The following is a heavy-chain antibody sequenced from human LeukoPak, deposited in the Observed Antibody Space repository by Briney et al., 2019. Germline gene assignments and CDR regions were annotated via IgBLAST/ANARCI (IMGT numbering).Heavy chain of an antibody. CDR3: ARVRGDWGPPYYYYYYYMDV. V-gene: IGHV4-61*08. Sequence: SETLSLTCTVSGGSISSGGYYWSWIRQPPGKGLEWIGYIYHSGSTNYNPSLKSRVTISVDTSKNQFSLKLSSVTAADTAVYYCARVRGDWGPPYYYYYYYMDVWGKGTTVTVSS. D-gene: IGHD3-10*01. CDR2: IYHSGST. J-gene: IGHJ6*03. CDR1: GGSISSGGYY.